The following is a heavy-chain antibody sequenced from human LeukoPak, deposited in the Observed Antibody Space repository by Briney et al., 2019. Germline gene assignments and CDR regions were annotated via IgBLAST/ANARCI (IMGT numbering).Heavy chain of an antibody. CDR3: ARGVPNYDFWSVPRADAFDI. V-gene: IGHV4-34*01. Sequence: SETLSLTCAVCGGSFSGYYWSWIRQPPGKGLEWIGEINHSGSTNYNPSLKSRVTISVDTSKNQFSLKLSSVTAADTAVYYCARGVPNYDFWSVPRADAFDIWGQGTMVTVSS. CDR1: GGSFSGYY. D-gene: IGHD3-3*01. J-gene: IGHJ3*02. CDR2: INHSGST.